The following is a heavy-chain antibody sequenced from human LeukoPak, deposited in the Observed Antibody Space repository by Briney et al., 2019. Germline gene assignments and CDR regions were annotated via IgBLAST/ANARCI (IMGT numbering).Heavy chain of an antibody. J-gene: IGHJ6*03. D-gene: IGHD2-8*01. CDR1: GFTFSSYA. CDR3: AKGGVFNAPYYYYMDV. CDR2: ISGSGGST. Sequence: GGSLRLSCAASGFTFSSYAMSWVRQAPGKGLEWVSAISGSGGSTYYADSVKGRFTISRDNSKNTLYLQMNSLRAEDTAVYYCAKGGVFNAPYYYYMDVWGKGTTVTVSS. V-gene: IGHV3-23*01.